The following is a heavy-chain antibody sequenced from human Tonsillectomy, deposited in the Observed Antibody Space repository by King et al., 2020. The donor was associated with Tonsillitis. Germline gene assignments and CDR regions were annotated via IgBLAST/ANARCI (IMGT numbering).Heavy chain of an antibody. CDR3: ARGYVSTGYSLGWWFVP. Sequence: VQLQESGPGLVKPSETLSLTCTVSGASISGSYWSWIRQPPGKGLEWIGYIYNSGSTNYNPSLKSRVTISVDTSKNQFSLKLSSVTAADPAVYSCARGYVSTGYSLGWWFVPWGRGAQVTVSS. CDR1: GASISGSY. V-gene: IGHV4-59*01. CDR2: IYNSGST. J-gene: IGHJ2*01. D-gene: IGHD3-22*01.